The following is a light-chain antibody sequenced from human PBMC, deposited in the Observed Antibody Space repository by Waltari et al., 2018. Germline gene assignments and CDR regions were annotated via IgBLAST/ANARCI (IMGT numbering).Light chain of an antibody. Sequence: QSVLTPPPPVSGAPGQRVTIPCTGSGPNLGAGDDVHWYPQLPRAAPKLLIYGSTSRPLGVPARFFGSTSGTSASLAITGLQAEDEADYYCQSYDTSLSVVFGGGTKLTVL. V-gene: IGLV1-40*01. CDR1: GPNLGAGDD. CDR2: GST. J-gene: IGLJ3*02. CDR3: QSYDTSLSVV.